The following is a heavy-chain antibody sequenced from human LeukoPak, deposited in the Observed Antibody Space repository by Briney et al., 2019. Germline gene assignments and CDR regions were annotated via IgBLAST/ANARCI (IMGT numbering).Heavy chain of an antibody. CDR2: VKSDGSNP. V-gene: IGHV3-74*01. Sequence: GGSLRLSCAASRFTFSNYWMHWVRHAPGKGLVWVSRVKSDGSNPIYADSVKGRFIISRDNDENMFYLQMHTLVAEDTAVYYCARDIVAGSGSLDYWGQGTLVTVSS. J-gene: IGHJ4*02. CDR1: RFTFSNYW. D-gene: IGHD3-10*01. CDR3: ARDIVAGSGSLDY.